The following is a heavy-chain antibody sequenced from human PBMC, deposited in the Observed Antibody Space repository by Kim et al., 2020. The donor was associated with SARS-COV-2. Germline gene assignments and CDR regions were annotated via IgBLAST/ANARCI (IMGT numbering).Heavy chain of an antibody. D-gene: IGHD3-10*01. Sequence: GGSLRLSCAASGFIFSNAWMSWVRQAPGKGLEWVGRIKSKTDGGTTDYAAPVKGRFTISRDDSKNTLYLQMNSLKTEDTAVYYCTTETRYLDSGTTWYFDYWGQGTLVTVSS. J-gene: IGHJ4*02. CDR2: IKSKTDGGTT. V-gene: IGHV3-15*01. CDR3: TTETRYLDSGTTWYFDY. CDR1: GFIFSNAW.